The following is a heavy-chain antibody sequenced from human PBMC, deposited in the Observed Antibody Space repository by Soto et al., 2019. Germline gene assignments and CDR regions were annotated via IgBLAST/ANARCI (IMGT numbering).Heavy chain of an antibody. Sequence: GASVKVSCKASGYTFISYYMHWVRQAPGQGLEWMGIINPSGGSTSYAQKFQGRVTMTRDTSTSTVYMELSSLRSEDTAVYYCARGVTMIVVVRFYGMDVWGQGTTVTVSS. D-gene: IGHD3-22*01. CDR2: INPSGGST. J-gene: IGHJ6*02. CDR3: ARGVTMIVVVRFYGMDV. CDR1: GYTFISYY. V-gene: IGHV1-46*01.